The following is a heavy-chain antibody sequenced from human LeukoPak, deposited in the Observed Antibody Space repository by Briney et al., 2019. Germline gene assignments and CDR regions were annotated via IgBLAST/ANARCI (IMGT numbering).Heavy chain of an antibody. V-gene: IGHV3-33*06. Sequence: SGGSLRLSCAASGFTFSSYGMHWVRQAPGKGLEWVAVIWYDGSNKYYADSVKGRFTISRDNSKNTLYLQMNSLRAEDTAVYYCAKGPIQRSGGLRRVDYFDYWGQGTLVTVSS. D-gene: IGHD5-12*01. CDR2: IWYDGSNK. J-gene: IGHJ4*02. CDR3: AKGPIQRSGGLRRVDYFDY. CDR1: GFTFSSYG.